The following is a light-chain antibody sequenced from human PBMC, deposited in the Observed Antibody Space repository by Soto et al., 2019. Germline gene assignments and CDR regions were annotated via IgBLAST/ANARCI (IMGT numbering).Light chain of an antibody. Sequence: DIQMTQSPSNLSASVGDRVTITCRASQSISIWLAWYQQKPGEAPKLLIYDASALPRGVPSRFSGSGSGTKFTLTIASLQPDDFATYYCQQYETFSGTFGPGTKVDIK. CDR1: QSISIW. CDR2: DAS. V-gene: IGKV1-5*01. J-gene: IGKJ1*01. CDR3: QQYETFSGT.